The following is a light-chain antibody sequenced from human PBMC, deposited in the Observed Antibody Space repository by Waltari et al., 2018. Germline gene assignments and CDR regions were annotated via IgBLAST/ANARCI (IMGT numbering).Light chain of an antibody. CDR2: KAS. Sequence: DIQITQSPSTLSASVVDRVTITCRASQSVNSWVAWYQQKPRKAPKLLIVKASNLESGVPSRFSGSGSGTEFTLTISSLQPDDFATYHCQQYDSYWTFGQGTKVEIK. CDR3: QQYDSYWT. J-gene: IGKJ1*01. CDR1: QSVNSW. V-gene: IGKV1-5*03.